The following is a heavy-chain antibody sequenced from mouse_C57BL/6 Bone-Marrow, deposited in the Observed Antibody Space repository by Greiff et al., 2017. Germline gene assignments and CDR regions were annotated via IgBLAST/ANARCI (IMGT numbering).Heavy chain of an antibody. CDR1: GYTFTSYG. Sequence: VQRVESGAELARPGASVTLSCKASGYTFTSYGISWVKQRTGQGLEWIGEIYPRSGNTYYNEKFKGKATLTADKSSRTAYMELRSLTSEDSAVYFCARLYSNYGYFDVWGTGTTVTVAS. D-gene: IGHD2-5*01. CDR3: ARLYSNYGYFDV. CDR2: IYPRSGNT. J-gene: IGHJ1*03. V-gene: IGHV1-81*01.